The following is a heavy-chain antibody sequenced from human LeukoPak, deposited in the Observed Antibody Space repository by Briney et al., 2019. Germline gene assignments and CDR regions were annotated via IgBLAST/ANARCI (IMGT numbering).Heavy chain of an antibody. Sequence: PSETLSLTCTVSGGSISSYYWSWIRQPPGKGLEWIGYIYYSGSTNYNPSLKSRVTISVDTSKNQFSLKLSSVTAADTAVYYCARAVASPYYYYYYMDVWGKGTTVTISS. CDR2: IYYSGST. V-gene: IGHV4-59*01. CDR1: GGSISSYY. D-gene: IGHD6-19*01. CDR3: ARAVASPYYYYYYMDV. J-gene: IGHJ6*03.